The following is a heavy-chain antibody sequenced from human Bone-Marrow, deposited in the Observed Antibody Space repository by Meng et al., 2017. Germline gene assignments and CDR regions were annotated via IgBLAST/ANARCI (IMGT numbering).Heavy chain of an antibody. CDR2: IKSKTGGGTT. D-gene: IGHD4-23*01. J-gene: IGHJ6*02. V-gene: IGHV3-15*01. Sequence: GESLKISCAASGFTFSNAWMSWIRQAPGKGLEWVGRIKSKTGGGTTDYAAPVQGRFAISRDDSKSTLYLQMNSLETEDAAVYYCMAAASTVAPHSYCRMDNWGHGTTVTVSS. CDR3: MAAASTVAPHSYCRMDN. CDR1: GFTFSNAW.